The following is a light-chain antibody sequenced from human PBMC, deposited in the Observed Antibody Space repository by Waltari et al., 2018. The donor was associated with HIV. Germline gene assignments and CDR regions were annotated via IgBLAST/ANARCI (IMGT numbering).Light chain of an antibody. CDR3: QVWDSSNEHVG. CDR1: NIWSES. V-gene: IGLV3-21*04. CDR2: FNS. J-gene: IGLJ2*01. Sequence: SFVLSQPPSVSVAPGTTAPISCGGWNIWSESVHWYKQLPGQAPVLVDRFNSDRPSGIPDRFPGSNSGHTPTLTISSVEARDEADYDGQVWDSSNEHVGVGGGTELTVL.